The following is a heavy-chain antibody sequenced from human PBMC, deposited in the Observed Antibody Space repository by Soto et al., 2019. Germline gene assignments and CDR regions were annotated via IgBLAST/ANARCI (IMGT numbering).Heavy chain of an antibody. CDR1: GFTFSSYA. Sequence: EVQLLESGGGLVQPGGSLRLSCAASGFTFSSYAMSWVRQAPGKGLEWVSAISGSGGSTFYADSAKGRFTISRDTSKNTLFLQMNSLRAEDTAVYYCAKDRGRGYDWFDSWGQGTLVTVSS. J-gene: IGHJ5*01. CDR2: ISGSGGST. CDR3: AKDRGRGYDWFDS. D-gene: IGHD5-12*01. V-gene: IGHV3-23*01.